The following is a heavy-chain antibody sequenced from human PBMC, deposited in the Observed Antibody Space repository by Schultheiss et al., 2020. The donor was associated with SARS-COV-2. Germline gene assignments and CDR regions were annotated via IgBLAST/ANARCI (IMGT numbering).Heavy chain of an antibody. Sequence: ASVKVSCKASGYTFTSYAMHWVRQAPGQRLEWMGWINAYNGNTNYAQKLQGRVTMTTDTSTSTAHMELRSLRSDDTAVYFCARDKRAPVPAAVMDYWGQGTLVTVSS. CDR1: GYTFTSYA. CDR2: INAYNGNT. J-gene: IGHJ4*02. CDR3: ARDKRAPVPAAVMDY. V-gene: IGHV1-18*01. D-gene: IGHD2-2*01.